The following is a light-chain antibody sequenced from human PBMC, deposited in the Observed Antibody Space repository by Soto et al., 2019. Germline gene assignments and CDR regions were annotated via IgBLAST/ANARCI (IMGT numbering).Light chain of an antibody. CDR1: SSVVGGYNY. V-gene: IGLV2-14*01. CDR3: SSYTGSNTPVV. Sequence: QSALTQPASVSGSPGQSITISCTGTSSVVGGYNYVSWYQQHPGKAPNLIIFDVSNRPSGVSNRFSGSKSGNSASLTISGLQAEDEADYYCSSYTGSNTPVVFGGGTQLTVL. CDR2: DVS. J-gene: IGLJ2*01.